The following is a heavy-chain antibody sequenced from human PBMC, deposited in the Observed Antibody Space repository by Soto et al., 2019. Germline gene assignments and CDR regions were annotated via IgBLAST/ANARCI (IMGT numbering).Heavy chain of an antibody. D-gene: IGHD6-19*01. Sequence: EVQLLESGGSLKQSGGSLRLSCAASGFTFSSYAMSWVRQAPGKGLEWVSSISAGGDSTYYADSVKGRFTITRDNSKNTLYLQMNSLRAADTAIYYCAKDHGYAGGWHTPYYFDSWGQGTLVTVSS. V-gene: IGHV3-23*01. CDR2: ISAGGDST. J-gene: IGHJ4*02. CDR1: GFTFSSYA. CDR3: AKDHGYAGGWHTPYYFDS.